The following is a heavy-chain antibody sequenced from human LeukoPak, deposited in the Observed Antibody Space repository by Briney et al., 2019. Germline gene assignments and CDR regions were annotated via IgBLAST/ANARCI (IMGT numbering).Heavy chain of an antibody. CDR3: ARHDGDSGINWFDP. CDR2: ISSSGTT. J-gene: IGHJ5*02. V-gene: IGHV4-39*01. CDR1: GGSISSSGLF. Sequence: SETLSLTCTVSGGSISSSGLFWGWIRQPPGKGLEWIATISSSGTTYYNPSLKSRVTTSVDWSRNQFSLELRSVTAADTAVYYCARHDGDSGINWFDPWGQGTLVTVSS. D-gene: IGHD4-17*01.